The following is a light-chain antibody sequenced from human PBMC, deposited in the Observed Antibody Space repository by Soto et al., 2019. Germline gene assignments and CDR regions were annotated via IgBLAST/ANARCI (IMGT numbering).Light chain of an antibody. V-gene: IGLV2-14*01. CDR3: SSYTSSSTL. Sequence: QSVLAQPASVSVSPGQSITISCTGTSSDVGSYNYVSWYQQHPGKAPKLMIYEVSDQPSGISSRFYGSKSGNTASLTISGLQTEDEADYYCSSYTSSSTLFGTGTKVTVL. J-gene: IGLJ1*01. CDR1: SSDVGSYNY. CDR2: EVS.